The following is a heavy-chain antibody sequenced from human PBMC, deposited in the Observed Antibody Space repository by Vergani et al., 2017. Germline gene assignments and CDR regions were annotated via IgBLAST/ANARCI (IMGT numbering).Heavy chain of an antibody. J-gene: IGHJ4*02. D-gene: IGHD6-13*01. V-gene: IGHV4-59*01. CDR3: ARVGYSSSRSAKMKSFDY. CDR2: IYYSGST. Sequence: QVQLQESGPGLVKPSETLSLTCTVSGGSISSYYWSWIRQPPGQGLEWIGYIYYSGSTNYNPSLKSRVTISVDTSKNQFSLKLSSVTAADTAVYYCARVGYSSSRSAKMKSFDYWGQGTLVTVSS. CDR1: GGSISSYY.